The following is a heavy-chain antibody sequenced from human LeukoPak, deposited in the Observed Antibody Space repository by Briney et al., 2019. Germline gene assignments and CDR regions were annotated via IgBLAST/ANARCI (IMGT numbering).Heavy chain of an antibody. CDR2: IRQDGDTK. Sequence: GGSLRLSCAASGFPFNAYWMTWVRQAPGRGLEWVANIRQDGDTKYYVDSVKGRFTISRDNAMNSLYLQMNSLRAEDTAIYYCARSLPYGTTWYGRSDFWGQGTLVTVSS. D-gene: IGHD6-13*01. CDR3: ARSLPYGTTWYGRSDF. J-gene: IGHJ4*02. CDR1: GFPFNAYW. V-gene: IGHV3-7*03.